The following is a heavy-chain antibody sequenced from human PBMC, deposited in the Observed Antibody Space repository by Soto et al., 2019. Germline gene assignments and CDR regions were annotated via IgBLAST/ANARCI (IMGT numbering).Heavy chain of an antibody. CDR2: ITWNSGSI. Sequence: GGSLRLSCAASGFTFDDYAMHWVRQAPGKGLEWVSGITWNSGSIGYADSVQGRFTISRDNAKNFLYLEMNSLRAEDTALYYCARDINWVQMFYFDSWGQGTLVTVSS. J-gene: IGHJ4*02. V-gene: IGHV3-9*01. D-gene: IGHD7-27*01. CDR1: GFTFDDYA. CDR3: ARDINWVQMFYFDS.